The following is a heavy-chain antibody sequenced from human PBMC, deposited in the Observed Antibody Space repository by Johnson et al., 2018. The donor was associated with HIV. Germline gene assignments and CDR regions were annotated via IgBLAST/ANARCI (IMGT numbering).Heavy chain of an antibody. J-gene: IGHJ3*02. D-gene: IGHD1-26*01. CDR2: ISYDGSNK. CDR1: GFTFSSYA. V-gene: IGHV3-30*04. CDR3: AKDRPPSDIIVGASAHDAFDI. Sequence: QMLLVESGGGLVQPGGSLRLSCAASGFTFSSYAMHWVRQAPGKGLEWVAVISYDGSNKYYADSVKGRFTISRDNSKNTLYLQMNSLRAEDTAVYYCAKDRPPSDIIVGASAHDAFDIWGQGTMVTVSS.